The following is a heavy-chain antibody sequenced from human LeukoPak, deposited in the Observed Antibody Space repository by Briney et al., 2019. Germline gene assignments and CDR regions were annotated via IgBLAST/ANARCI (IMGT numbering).Heavy chain of an antibody. J-gene: IGHJ4*01. D-gene: IGHD1-26*01. Sequence: PGGSLRLSCVASGFTFTNAWMTWVRQSPGMRLEWVGRIKSRTNGGTSDYAAPVKGRFAISRDDSKNTLYLQMNSLKPEDTAMYYCTPPRVTVPGTHFWGQGPLDTVSS. V-gene: IGHV3-15*07. CDR3: TPPRVTVPGTHF. CDR2: IKSRTNGGTS. CDR1: GFTFTNAW.